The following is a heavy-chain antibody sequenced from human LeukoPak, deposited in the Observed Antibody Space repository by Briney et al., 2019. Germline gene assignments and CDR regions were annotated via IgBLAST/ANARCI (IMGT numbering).Heavy chain of an antibody. D-gene: IGHD3-22*01. V-gene: IGHV4-30-4*08. CDR3: AMDPYYYDSSGYYADY. Sequence: SQTLSLTCTVSGGSISSGDYYWSWIRQPPGKGLEWIGYIYYSGSTYYNPSLKSRVTISVDTSKNQFSLKLSSVTAADTAVYYCAMDPYYYDSSGYYADYWGQGTLVTVSS. CDR1: GGSISSGDYY. J-gene: IGHJ4*02. CDR2: IYYSGST.